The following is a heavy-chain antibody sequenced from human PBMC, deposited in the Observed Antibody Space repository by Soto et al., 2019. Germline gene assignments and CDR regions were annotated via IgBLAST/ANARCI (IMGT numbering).Heavy chain of an antibody. D-gene: IGHD6-13*01. CDR2: IYSGGST. J-gene: IGHJ6*02. CDR1: GFTVSSNY. V-gene: IGHV3-53*01. Sequence: GGSLRLSCAASGFTVSSNYMSWVRQAPGKGLEWVSVIYSGGSTYYAASVKGRFTISRDNSKNTLYLQMNSLRAEDTAVYYCARDGSSRPNYYYYGMDVWGQGTTVTVSS. CDR3: ARDGSSRPNYYYYGMDV.